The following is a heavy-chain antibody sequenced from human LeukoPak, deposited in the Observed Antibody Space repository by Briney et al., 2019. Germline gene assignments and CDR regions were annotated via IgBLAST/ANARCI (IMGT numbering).Heavy chain of an antibody. CDR1: GLTFDDYA. D-gene: IGHD5-18*01. V-gene: IGHV3-9*01. Sequence: PGGSLRLSCAASGLTFDDYAMHWVRQAPGKGLEWVSGISWNSGSIGYADSVKGRFTISRDNAKNSLYLQMNSLRAEDTALYCCAKGGYSYDPYYFDYWGQGTLVTVSS. CDR2: ISWNSGSI. CDR3: AKGGYSYDPYYFDY. J-gene: IGHJ4*02.